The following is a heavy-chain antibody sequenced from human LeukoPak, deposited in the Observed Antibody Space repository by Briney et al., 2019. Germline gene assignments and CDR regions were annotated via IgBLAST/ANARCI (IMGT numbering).Heavy chain of an antibody. D-gene: IGHD3-22*01. Sequence: PSETLSLTCAVYGGSFSGYYWSWIRQPPGKGLEWIGEINYSGSTNYNPSLKSRVTISVDTSKNQFSLKLSSVTAADTAVYYCAAYYYDSSGYFDYWGQGTLVTVSS. CDR2: INYSGST. J-gene: IGHJ4*02. CDR1: GGSFSGYY. CDR3: AAYYYDSSGYFDY. V-gene: IGHV4-34*01.